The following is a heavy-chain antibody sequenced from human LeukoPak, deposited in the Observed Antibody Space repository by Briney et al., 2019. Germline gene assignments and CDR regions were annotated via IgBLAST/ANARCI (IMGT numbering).Heavy chain of an antibody. CDR3: ASGSGRDDAFDI. Sequence: GASVKVSCKASGGTFSSYAISWVRQAPGQGLEWMGRIIPIFGTANYAQKFQGRVTITTDESTSTAYMELSSLRSEDTAVYYCASGSGRDDAFDIWGQGTMVTVSS. CDR2: IIPIFGTA. D-gene: IGHD1-26*01. J-gene: IGHJ3*02. CDR1: GGTFSSYA. V-gene: IGHV1-69*05.